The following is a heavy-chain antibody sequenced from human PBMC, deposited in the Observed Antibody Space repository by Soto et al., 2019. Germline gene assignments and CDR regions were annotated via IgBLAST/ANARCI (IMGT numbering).Heavy chain of an antibody. D-gene: IGHD3-10*01. CDR1: GGSISSGGYY. CDR3: ARENNVLPGGYFDY. V-gene: IGHV4-31*03. J-gene: IGHJ4*02. Sequence: SDTLSLTCTVSGGSISSGGYYWSWIRQHPGKGLEWIGYIYYSGSTYYNPSLKSRVTISVDRSKNQFSLKLSSVTAADTAVYYCARENNVLPGGYFDYWGQGTLVTVSS. CDR2: IYYSGST.